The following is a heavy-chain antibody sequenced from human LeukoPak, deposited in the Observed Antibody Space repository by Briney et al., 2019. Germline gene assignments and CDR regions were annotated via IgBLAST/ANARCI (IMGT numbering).Heavy chain of an antibody. D-gene: IGHD5-18*01. CDR3: ARDRDTAEGGNWFDP. V-gene: IGHV4-31*03. CDR1: GGSISSGGYY. J-gene: IGHJ5*02. Sequence: SQTLSLTCTVSGGSISSGGYYWSWIRQHPGKSLEWIGYIYYSGSTYYNPSLKSRVTISVDTSKNQFSLKLSSVTAADTAVYYCARDRDTAEGGNWFDPWGQGTLVTVSS. CDR2: IYYSGST.